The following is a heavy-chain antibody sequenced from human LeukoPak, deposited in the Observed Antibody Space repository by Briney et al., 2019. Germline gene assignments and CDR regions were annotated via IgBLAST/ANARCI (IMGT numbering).Heavy chain of an antibody. V-gene: IGHV4-4*02. Sequence: PSETLSLTCAVSGGSISSSNWWSWVRQPPGKGLEWIGEIYHSGSTNYNPSLKSRVTISVDTSKNQFSLNLRSVTAADTAVYYCARDPPAVGGTLQESAAWGQGTLVTVSS. CDR3: ARDPPAVGGTLQESAA. D-gene: IGHD6-13*01. J-gene: IGHJ5*02. CDR2: IYHSGST. CDR1: GGSISSSNW.